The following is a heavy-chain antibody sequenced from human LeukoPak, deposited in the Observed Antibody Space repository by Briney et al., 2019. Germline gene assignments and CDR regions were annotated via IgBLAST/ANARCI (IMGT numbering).Heavy chain of an antibody. J-gene: IGHJ6*03. CDR1: GYTFISYD. D-gene: IGHD1-26*01. Sequence: GASVKVSCKASGYTFISYDINWVRQATGQGLEWMGWMNPNSGNTGYAQKFQGRVTMTRNTSISTAYMELSSLRSEDTAVYYCARGLSGSHGYYYYYMDVWGKGTTVTVSS. V-gene: IGHV1-8*01. CDR3: ARGLSGSHGYYYYYMDV. CDR2: MNPNSGNT.